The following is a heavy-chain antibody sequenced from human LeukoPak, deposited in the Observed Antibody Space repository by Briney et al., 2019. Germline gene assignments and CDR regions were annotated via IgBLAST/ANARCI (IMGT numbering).Heavy chain of an antibody. J-gene: IGHJ4*02. CDR1: GGSISSGGYY. CDR3: ASYYPEYGSDY. CDR2: IYYSGST. V-gene: IGHV4-31*03. D-gene: IGHD2/OR15-2a*01. Sequence: SETLSLTCTVSGGSISSGGYYWSWIRQHPGKGLEWTGYIYYSGSTYYDPSLKSRVTISVDTSKNQFSLKLSSVTAADTAVYYCASYYPEYGSDYWGQGTLVTVSS.